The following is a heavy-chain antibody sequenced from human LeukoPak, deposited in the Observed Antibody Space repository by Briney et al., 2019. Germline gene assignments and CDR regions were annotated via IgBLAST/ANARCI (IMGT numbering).Heavy chain of an antibody. V-gene: IGHV3-66*01. CDR2: IYSGGST. CDR3: ARDYYDFWSGTDLYYFDY. J-gene: IGHJ4*02. Sequence: PGGSLRLSCAASGFTFSTYEMSWVRQAPGKGLEWVSVIYSGGSTYYADSVKGRFTISRDNSKNTLYLQMNSLRAEDTAVYYCARDYYDFWSGTDLYYFDYWGQGTLVTVSS. CDR1: GFTFSTYE. D-gene: IGHD3-3*01.